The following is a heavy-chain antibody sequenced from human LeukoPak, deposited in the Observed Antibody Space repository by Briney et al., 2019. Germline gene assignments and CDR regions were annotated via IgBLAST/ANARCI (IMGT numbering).Heavy chain of an antibody. J-gene: IGHJ6*03. CDR2: INHSGST. CDR1: GGSFSGYY. D-gene: IGHD6-19*01. V-gene: IGHV4-34*01. CDR3: ARDCEAVAGHYYYYYMDV. Sequence: SETLSLTCAVYGGSFSGYYWSWIRQPPGKGLEWIGEINHSGSTNYNPSLKSRVTISVDTSKNQFSLKLSSVTAADTAVYYCARDCEAVAGHYYYYYMDVWGKGTTVTVSS.